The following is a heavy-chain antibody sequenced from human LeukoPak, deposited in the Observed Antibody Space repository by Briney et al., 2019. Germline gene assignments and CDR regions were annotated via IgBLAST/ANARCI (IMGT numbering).Heavy chain of an antibody. Sequence: GGSLRLSCAASGFTFSSYWMHWVRQAPGKGLVWVSRINSDGSSTSYADSVKGRFTISRDNAKNTLYLQMNSLRAEDTAVDYCAGYFSSTSCISYNYWGQGTLVTVSS. D-gene: IGHD2-2*01. CDR2: INSDGSST. CDR1: GFTFSSYW. V-gene: IGHV3-74*01. J-gene: IGHJ4*02. CDR3: AGYFSSTSCISYNY.